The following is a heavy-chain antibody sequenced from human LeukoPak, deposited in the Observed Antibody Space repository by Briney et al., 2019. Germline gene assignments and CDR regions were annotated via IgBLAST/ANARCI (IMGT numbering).Heavy chain of an antibody. V-gene: IGHV1-69-2*01. CDR1: GYTFTDYY. CDR2: VDPEDGET. CDR3: ATAHITPPDYYDSGSYGGMDV. D-gene: IGHD3-10*01. Sequence: ASVKVSCKVSGYTFTDYYMHWVQQAPGKGLEWMGLVDPEDGETIYAEKFQGRVTITADTSTDTAYMELSSLRSEDTAVYYCATAHITPPDYYDSGSYGGMDVWGKGTTVTVSS. J-gene: IGHJ6*03.